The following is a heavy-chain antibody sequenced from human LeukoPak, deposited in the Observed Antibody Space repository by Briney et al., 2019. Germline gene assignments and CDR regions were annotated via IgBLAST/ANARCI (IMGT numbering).Heavy chain of an antibody. CDR1: GGSISSSSYY. J-gene: IGHJ3*02. CDR3: ASPFLTGYYWHDAFDI. V-gene: IGHV4-39*01. D-gene: IGHD3-9*01. CDR2: IYDSGST. Sequence: PSETLSLTCTVSGGSISSSSYYWGWIRQPPGKGLEWIGSIYDSGSTYYNPSLKSRVTISVDTSKNQFSLKLSSVTAADTAVYYCASPFLTGYYWHDAFDIWGQGTMVTVSS.